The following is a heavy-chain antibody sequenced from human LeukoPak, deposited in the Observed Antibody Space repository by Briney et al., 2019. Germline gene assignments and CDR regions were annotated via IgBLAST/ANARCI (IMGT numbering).Heavy chain of an antibody. CDR1: GGSISSYY. V-gene: IGHV4-59*01. D-gene: IGHD2-21*02. Sequence: SETLSLTCAVSGGSISSYYWSWIRQPPGKGLEWIGYIYYSGSTNYNPSLKSRVTISVDTSKNQFSLKLSSVTAADTAVYYCARGEAAYCGGDCYPPHFLYYYYCMDVWGKGTTVTVSS. CDR2: IYYSGST. CDR3: ARGEAAYCGGDCYPPHFLYYYYCMDV. J-gene: IGHJ6*03.